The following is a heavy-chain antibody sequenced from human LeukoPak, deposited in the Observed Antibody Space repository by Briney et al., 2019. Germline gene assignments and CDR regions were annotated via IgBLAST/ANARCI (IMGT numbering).Heavy chain of an antibody. V-gene: IGHV3-23*01. J-gene: IGHJ4*02. CDR2: ISGSGGST. D-gene: IGHD1-7*01. CDR1: GFTFSSYA. Sequence: GGSLRLSCAASGFTFSSYAMSWVRQAPGKGLEWVSAISGSGGSTYYADSVKGRFTISRDNSKNTLYLQMNNLRAEDTAVYYCAKSRNWNYRYYFDYWGQGTLVTVSS. CDR3: AKSRNWNYRYYFDY.